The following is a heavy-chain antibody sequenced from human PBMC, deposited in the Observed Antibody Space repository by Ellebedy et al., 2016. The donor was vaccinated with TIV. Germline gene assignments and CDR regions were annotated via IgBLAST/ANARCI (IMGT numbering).Heavy chain of an antibody. Sequence: KVSCKGSGYNFPTYWIGWVRQMPGKGLEWMGIIYPGDSDTRYSPSFQGQVTISADKSVSTAYLHWISLKASDSALYYCARGSLTDLDFWGQGTLVAVSS. CDR3: ARGSLTDLDF. J-gene: IGHJ4*02. D-gene: IGHD3-9*01. CDR2: IYPGDSDT. V-gene: IGHV5-51*01. CDR1: GYNFPTYW.